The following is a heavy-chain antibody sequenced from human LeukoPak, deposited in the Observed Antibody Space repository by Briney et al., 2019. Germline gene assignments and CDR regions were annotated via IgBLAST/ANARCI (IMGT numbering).Heavy chain of an antibody. Sequence: SQTLSLTCTVSGGSISSGGYYWSWIRQPPGKGLEWIGYIYHSGSTYYNPPLKSRVTISVDRSKNQFSLKLSSVTAADTAVYYCARGNAYDFWSGYWFDPWGQGTLVTVSS. J-gene: IGHJ5*02. CDR2: IYHSGST. CDR3: ARGNAYDFWSGYWFDP. CDR1: GGSISSGGYY. V-gene: IGHV4-30-2*01. D-gene: IGHD3-3*01.